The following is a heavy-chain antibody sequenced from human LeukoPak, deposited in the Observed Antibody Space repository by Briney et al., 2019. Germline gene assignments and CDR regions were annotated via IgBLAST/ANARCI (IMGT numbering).Heavy chain of an antibody. J-gene: IGHJ4*02. CDR3: ARVSGPGLGTFDY. CDR1: GGSISSGDYY. D-gene: IGHD7-27*01. V-gene: IGHV4-30-4*01. Sequence: NPSETLSLTCTVSGGSISSGDYYWSWIRQPPGKGLEWIGYIYYSGSTYYNPSLKSRVTISVDTSKNQFSLKLSSVTAADTAVYYCARVSGPGLGTFDYWGQGTLVTVSS. CDR2: IYYSGST.